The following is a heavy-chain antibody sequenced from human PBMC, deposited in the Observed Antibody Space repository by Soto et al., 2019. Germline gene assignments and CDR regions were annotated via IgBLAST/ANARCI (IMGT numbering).Heavy chain of an antibody. V-gene: IGHV1-69*13. CDR3: ARGPLEQQLVMIDWFDP. J-gene: IGHJ5*02. D-gene: IGHD6-13*01. CDR2: IIAIIGNA. CDR1: GDTFTSYG. Sequence: SVKVSCKASGDTFTSYGISWVRQAPGQGLEWMGWIIAIIGNANYAQKFQGRVTMTADESTSTAYMELSSLRSEDTAVYYCARGPLEQQLVMIDWFDPWGQGTLVTSPQ.